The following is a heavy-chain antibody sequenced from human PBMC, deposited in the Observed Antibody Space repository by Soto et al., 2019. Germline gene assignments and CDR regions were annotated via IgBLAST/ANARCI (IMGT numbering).Heavy chain of an antibody. CDR3: ALSHTVTTDY. CDR1: GLTFSSYW. J-gene: IGHJ4*02. Sequence: EVQLVESGGGLFQLGGSLRPSCAAPGLTFSSYWMHWAGQAPGKGLVWVSRINSAGSSTSNADSVKGRFTISRDNAKNTLYLQMNSLRAEDTAVYYCALSHTVTTDYWGQGTLVTVSS. D-gene: IGHD4-17*01. V-gene: IGHV3-74*01. CDR2: INSAGSST.